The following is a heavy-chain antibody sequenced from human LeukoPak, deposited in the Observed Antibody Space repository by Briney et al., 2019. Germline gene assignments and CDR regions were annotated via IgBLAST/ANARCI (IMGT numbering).Heavy chain of an antibody. V-gene: IGHV1-8*03. CDR2: MNPNSGNT. Sequence: GASVKVSYKASGYTFTSYDINWVRQATGQGLEWMGWMNPNSGNTGYAQKFQGRVTITRNTSISTAYMELSSLRSEDTAVYYCARGAYYDFWSGPVDWGQGTLVTVSS. D-gene: IGHD3-3*01. CDR3: ARGAYYDFWSGPVD. CDR1: GYTFTSYD. J-gene: IGHJ4*02.